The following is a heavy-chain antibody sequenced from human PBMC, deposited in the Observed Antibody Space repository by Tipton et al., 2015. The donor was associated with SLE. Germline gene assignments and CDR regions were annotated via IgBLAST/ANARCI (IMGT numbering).Heavy chain of an antibody. V-gene: IGHV3-74*01. Sequence: SLRLSCAASGFTFSDYYMSWGRQGPGKGLVWVSRLKTDVGHTSYADSVKGRFTISRDNAKNTLYLQMNSLRAEDTAVYYCIRYNNGWDWGQGTLVTVSS. D-gene: IGHD3-10*01. J-gene: IGHJ4*02. CDR1: GFTFSDYY. CDR3: IRYNNGWD. CDR2: LKTDVGHT.